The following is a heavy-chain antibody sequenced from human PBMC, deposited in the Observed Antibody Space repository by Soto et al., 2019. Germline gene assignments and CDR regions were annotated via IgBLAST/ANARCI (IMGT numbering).Heavy chain of an antibody. V-gene: IGHV1-18*04. Sequence: ASVKVSLKSSGYAFTSYGISCVLQAPGQVLDWXGWIKTYTWYKIYAKRVNFIVSMTTDTSTSKAYMDLKSLRADDTDLYYCARVSLTMVVGTFGVSWGEGSLVTVSS. D-gene: IGHD3-22*01. CDR1: GYAFTSYG. CDR3: ARVSLTMVVGTFGVS. CDR2: IKTYTWYK. J-gene: IGHJ5*02.